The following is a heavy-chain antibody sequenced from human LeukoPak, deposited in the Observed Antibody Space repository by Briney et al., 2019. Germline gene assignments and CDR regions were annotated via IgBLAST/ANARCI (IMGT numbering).Heavy chain of an antibody. CDR2: ISPYTGNT. Sequence: ASVKVSCEASGYTFASSYGISWMRQAPGQGLEWMGSISPYTGNTKYAERLQGRVIMTTDTSTRTAYMELRSVRSDDTDVYYCARDKYDHVWGSYRPYFDPWGQGTLVTVSS. CDR3: ARDKYDHVWGSYRPYFDP. D-gene: IGHD3-16*02. V-gene: IGHV1-18*04. CDR1: GYTFASSYG. J-gene: IGHJ5*02.